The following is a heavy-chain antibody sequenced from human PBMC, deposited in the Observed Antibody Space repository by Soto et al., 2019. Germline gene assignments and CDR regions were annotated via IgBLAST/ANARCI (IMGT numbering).Heavy chain of an antibody. CDR3: ARADSGDAHGCYYDGMDV. V-gene: IGHV3-48*01. D-gene: IGHD5-12*01. Sequence: EVQLVESGGGLVQPGGSLRLSCAASGFTFSSYSMNWVRQAPGKGLEWVSYISSSSSTIYYADSVKGRFTISRDNAKNVLYLLMNSLRAEDTAVYYWARADSGDAHGCYYDGMDVWGQGTTVTVSS. J-gene: IGHJ6*02. CDR2: ISSSSSTI. CDR1: GFTFSSYS.